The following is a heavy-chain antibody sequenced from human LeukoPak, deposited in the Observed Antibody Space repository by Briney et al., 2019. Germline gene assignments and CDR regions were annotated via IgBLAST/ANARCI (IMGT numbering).Heavy chain of an antibody. CDR2: INSDGSST. CDR1: GFTFSHFG. CDR3: ASVETYYYETGGKTRARGVGFHY. V-gene: IGHV3-74*01. Sequence: GGSLRLSCVGSGFTFSHFGVHWVRQAPGKGLVWVSRINSDGSSTSYADSVKGRFTISRDNAKNALYLQMNNLRAEDTAVYYCASVETYYYETGGKTRARGVGFHYWGQGTLVTVSS. J-gene: IGHJ4*02. D-gene: IGHD3-22*01.